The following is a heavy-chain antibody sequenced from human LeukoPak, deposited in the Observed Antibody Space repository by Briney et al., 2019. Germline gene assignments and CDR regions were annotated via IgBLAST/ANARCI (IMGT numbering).Heavy chain of an antibody. D-gene: IGHD3-22*01. Sequence: ASVKVSCKASGGTFSSYAISWVRQAPGQGLEWMGGIIPIFGTANYAQKFQGRVTITADESTSTAYTELSSLRSEDTAVYYCARGYYDSSGYEAYLPRYWYFDLWGRGTLVTVSS. V-gene: IGHV1-69*13. CDR1: GGTFSSYA. J-gene: IGHJ2*01. CDR3: ARGYYDSSGYEAYLPRYWYFDL. CDR2: IIPIFGTA.